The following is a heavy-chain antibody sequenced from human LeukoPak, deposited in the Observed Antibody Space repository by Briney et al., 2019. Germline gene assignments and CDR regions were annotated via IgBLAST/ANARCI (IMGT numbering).Heavy chain of an antibody. CDR2: IYKDGST. J-gene: IGHJ4*03. CDR3: TKDVQVGPTRGFFDF. Sequence: PGGSLRLSCAGSGFIVSNNYMTWVRQAPGKGLEWVSVIYKDGSTYYADSVKGRFTISRDNSKSILYLQMDGLRAEDTAIYFCTKDVQVGPTRGFFDFWGQGTPVTVSS. V-gene: IGHV3-53*01. CDR1: GFIVSNNY. D-gene: IGHD1-26*01.